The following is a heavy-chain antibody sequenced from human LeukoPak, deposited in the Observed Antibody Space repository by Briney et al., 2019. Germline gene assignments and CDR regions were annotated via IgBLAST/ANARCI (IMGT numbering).Heavy chain of an antibody. CDR3: ARVDTGYYYYYYMDV. CDR1: GGSISSGDYY. CDR2: IYYSGST. V-gene: IGHV4-61*08. D-gene: IGHD5-18*01. Sequence: PSETLSLTCTVSGGSISSGDYYWSWIRQPPGKGLEWIGYIYYSGSTNYNPSLKSRVTISVDTSKNQFSLKLSSVTAADTAVYYCARVDTGYYYYYYMDVWGKGTTVTVSS. J-gene: IGHJ6*03.